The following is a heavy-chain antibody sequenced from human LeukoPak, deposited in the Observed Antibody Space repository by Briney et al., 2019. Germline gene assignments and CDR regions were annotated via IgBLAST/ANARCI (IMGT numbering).Heavy chain of an antibody. D-gene: IGHD1-1*01. CDR2: ISTSGSTK. J-gene: IGHJ6*02. Sequence: GGSLRLSRAASGFTFSDYYMSWIRQAPGKGLEWLSYISTSGSTKYFADSVKGRFTISRDNTKNLLYLQMNSLRVEDTAVYYCAREMRTTHDMDVWGQGTTVTVSS. CDR3: AREMRTTHDMDV. CDR1: GFTFSDYY. V-gene: IGHV3-11*01.